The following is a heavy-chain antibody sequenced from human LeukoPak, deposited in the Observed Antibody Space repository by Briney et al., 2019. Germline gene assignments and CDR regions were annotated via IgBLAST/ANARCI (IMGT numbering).Heavy chain of an antibody. Sequence: PGGSLRLSCAASGFTFSNVWMNWVRQAPGKGLEWVFRIISKSDGGTTDYAAPVKGRFTISKDESKNTLYLQMNSLKSEDTAVYYCTTRTNYYDSSGYYLAVYWGQGTLVTVSS. D-gene: IGHD3-22*01. J-gene: IGHJ4*02. CDR3: TTRTNYYDSSGYYLAVY. CDR1: GFTFSNVW. V-gene: IGHV3-15*07. CDR2: IISKSDGGTT.